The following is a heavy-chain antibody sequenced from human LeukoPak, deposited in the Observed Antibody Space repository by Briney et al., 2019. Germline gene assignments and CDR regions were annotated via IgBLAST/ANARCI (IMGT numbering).Heavy chain of an antibody. CDR2: IYPGDSDT. V-gene: IGHV5-51*01. CDR1: GYSFTSYW. CDR3: ARHAEPSYYYDSSGYYVPNPFDI. D-gene: IGHD3-22*01. Sequence: AGESLTISCKGSGYSFTSYWIGWVRQMPGRGLEWMGIIYPGDSDTRYSPSFQGQVTISADKSISTAYLQWSSLKASDTAMYYCARHAEPSYYYDSSGYYVPNPFDIWGQGTMVTVSS. J-gene: IGHJ3*02.